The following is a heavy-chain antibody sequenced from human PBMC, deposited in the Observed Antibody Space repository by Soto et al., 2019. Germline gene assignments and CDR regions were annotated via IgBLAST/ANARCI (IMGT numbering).Heavy chain of an antibody. Sequence: EVQVVESGGGLVQPGGSLRLSGSAFGLSLSNHWMGWVRQAPGKGLEGVANIKSDGSENYYVDSVKGRFIISRDNARNSQYLQMNSLRAEDTAVYYCARGPNYGDRTGYFDSWGQGTLVTVSS. CDR3: ARGPNYGDRTGYFDS. V-gene: IGHV3-7*01. J-gene: IGHJ4*02. CDR1: GLSLSNHW. CDR2: IKSDGSEN. D-gene: IGHD2-21*02.